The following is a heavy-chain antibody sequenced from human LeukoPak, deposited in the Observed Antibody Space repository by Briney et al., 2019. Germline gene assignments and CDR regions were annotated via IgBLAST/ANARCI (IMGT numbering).Heavy chain of an antibody. Sequence: GGSLRLSCAASGFTFSSYSMTWVRQAPGKGLEWVSSISSSSSYIYYADSVKGRFTISRDNSKNTLYLQMNSLRAEDTAVYYCVQYVNQDAFDIWGQGTMVTVSS. CDR3: VQYVNQDAFDI. CDR2: ISSSSSYI. D-gene: IGHD3-10*02. J-gene: IGHJ3*02. CDR1: GFTFSSYS. V-gene: IGHV3-21*04.